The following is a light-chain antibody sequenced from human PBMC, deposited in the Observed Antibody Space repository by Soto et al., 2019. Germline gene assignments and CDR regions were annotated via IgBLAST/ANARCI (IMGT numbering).Light chain of an antibody. CDR3: QQYNKWPPLP. CDR2: AAS. V-gene: IGKV3-15*01. Sequence: EIVMTQSPATLSVSPGERATLSCRASQSVRTDLAWYQQKPGQPPRLLIYAASTTATGVPARFSGSGSGTEFTLTISSLQSEELGVYYCQQYNKWPPLPFGGGTKVEIK. J-gene: IGKJ4*01. CDR1: QSVRTD.